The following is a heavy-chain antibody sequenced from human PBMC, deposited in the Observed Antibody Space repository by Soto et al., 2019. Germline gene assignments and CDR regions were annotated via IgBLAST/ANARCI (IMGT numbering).Heavy chain of an antibody. CDR3: ARVKDYGGIDFDY. D-gene: IGHD4-17*01. CDR1: GGSISGGGYY. Sequence: KASETLSLTCTVSGGSISGGGYYWSWIRQHPGKGLEWIGYIYYSGSTYYNPSLKSRVTISVDTSKNQFSLKLSSVTAADTAVYYCARVKDYGGIDFDYWGQGXLVTVYS. CDR2: IYYSGST. V-gene: IGHV4-31*03. J-gene: IGHJ4*02.